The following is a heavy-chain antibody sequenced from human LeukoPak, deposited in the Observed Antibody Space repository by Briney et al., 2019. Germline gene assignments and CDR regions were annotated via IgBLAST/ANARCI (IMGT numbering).Heavy chain of an antibody. CDR3: ATDRSYSGSHGGTFDI. J-gene: IGHJ3*02. CDR2: INWKGGST. V-gene: IGHV3-20*04. Sequence: GGSLRLSCAASGFTFDDYGMSWVRQAPGKGLEWVSGINWKGGSTGYADSVKGRFTISRDNAKNSLYLQMDSLRAEDTAVYYCATDRSYSGSHGGTFDIWGQGTMVTVSS. CDR1: GFTFDDYG. D-gene: IGHD1-26*01.